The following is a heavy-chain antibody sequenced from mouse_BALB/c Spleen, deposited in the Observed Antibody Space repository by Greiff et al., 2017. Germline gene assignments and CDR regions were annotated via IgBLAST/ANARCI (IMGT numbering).Heavy chain of an antibody. D-gene: IGHD2-1*01. CDR1: GFTFSSYG. J-gene: IGHJ4*01. CDR2: ISSGGSYT. CDR3: ARHGPYGNYGEIYAMDY. Sequence: EVKLVESGGDLVKPGRSLKLSCAASGFTFSSYGMSWVRQTPDKRLEWVATISSGGSYTYYPDSVKGRFTISRDNAKNTLYLQMSSLKSEDTAMYYCARHGPYGNYGEIYAMDYWGQGTSVTVSS. V-gene: IGHV5-6*02.